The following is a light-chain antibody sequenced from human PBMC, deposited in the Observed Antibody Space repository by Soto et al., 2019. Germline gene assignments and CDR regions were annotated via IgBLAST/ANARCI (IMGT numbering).Light chain of an antibody. Sequence: DKVMTQSPAPLSVSPREGATVSFRASQSVSSHLAWYQHKPGKAPRLLFYDASTRATGIPARFSGSGSGTEFTLTISSLQSEDFAVYYCQHYHGWPITFGQGRLLEIK. J-gene: IGKJ5*01. V-gene: IGKV3-15*01. CDR2: DAS. CDR3: QHYHGWPIT. CDR1: QSVSSH.